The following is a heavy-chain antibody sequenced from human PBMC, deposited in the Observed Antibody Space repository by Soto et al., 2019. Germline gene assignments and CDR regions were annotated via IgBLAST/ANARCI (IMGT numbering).Heavy chain of an antibody. CDR2: ISSGGSHT. V-gene: IGHV3-11*06. D-gene: IGHD3-16*01. J-gene: IGHJ5*02. CDR3: ARVRGGGTDL. Sequence: PGGSLRLSCAGSGFTFSEHYMSWIRQAPGKGLEWVAYISSGGSHTDYADSVRGRFTSSRDNAKSSLYLQMSSLRDEDTAVYFCARVRGGGTDLLGPGTLVTVS. CDR1: GFTFSEHY.